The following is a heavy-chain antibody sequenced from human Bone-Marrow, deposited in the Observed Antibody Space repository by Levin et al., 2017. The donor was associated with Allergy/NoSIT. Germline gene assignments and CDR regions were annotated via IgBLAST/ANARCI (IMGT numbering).Heavy chain of an antibody. Sequence: PGASVKVSCKASGSTFSNYAISWVRQAPGQGLEWMGGIIHIFGTAHYAQKFQGRVTVTADKSTSTAYMELSSLKSEDTAVYYCATGVVSSSFEYWGRGTLITVSS. V-gene: IGHV1-69*06. CDR1: GSTFSNYA. J-gene: IGHJ4*02. CDR3: ATGVVSSSFEY. D-gene: IGHD6-6*01. CDR2: IIHIFGTA.